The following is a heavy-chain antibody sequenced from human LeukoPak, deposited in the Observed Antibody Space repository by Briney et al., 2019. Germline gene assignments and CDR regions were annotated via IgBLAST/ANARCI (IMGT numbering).Heavy chain of an antibody. CDR2: IASDGSHT. Sequence: PGGSLRLSCAASGFTFSNYFMHWVRQAPGKGLEWVADIASDGSHTFYVESVKGRFTISRDNSKNTLYLQMKSLRAEDTAVYFCARERQDTVIHSGAFDIWGQGTMVTVSS. CDR1: GFTFSNYF. J-gene: IGHJ3*02. D-gene: IGHD2-21*02. V-gene: IGHV3-30*04. CDR3: ARERQDTVIHSGAFDI.